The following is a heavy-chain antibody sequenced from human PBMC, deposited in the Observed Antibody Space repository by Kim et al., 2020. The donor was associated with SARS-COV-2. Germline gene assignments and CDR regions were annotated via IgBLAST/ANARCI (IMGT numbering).Heavy chain of an antibody. D-gene: IGHD3-3*02. V-gene: IGHV1-46*01. CDR3: AGGIQRSAGGDIGFLGANDY. Sequence: ASVKVSCKASGYIFTASGYTVTNYYIQWVRQAPGQGLEWMGIINTGVGTTSYAQKFQGRVTMTRDTSTSTVYMDLSSLRSEDTAVYYCAGGIQRSAGGDIGFLGANDYWGQGTLVTVSS. CDR1: GYIFTASGYTVTNYY. CDR2: INTGVGTT. J-gene: IGHJ4*02.